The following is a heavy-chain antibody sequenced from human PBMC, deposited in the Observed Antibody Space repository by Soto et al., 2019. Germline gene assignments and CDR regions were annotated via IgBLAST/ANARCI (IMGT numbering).Heavy chain of an antibody. J-gene: IGHJ4*02. V-gene: IGHV3-23*01. CDR3: VTRSRGLQSSPPRLDS. CDR2: LGGSGSST. D-gene: IGHD4-4*01. CDR1: GLTFSGYG. Sequence: EVQLLESGGGLVQPGGSLRLSCAASGLTFSGYGMSWVRQATGTGLEWVSALGGSGSSTYYADSVKGRFTISRDDSKNILFLQINSLRADDTAVYYCVTRSRGLQSSPPRLDSWGQGTLVTVSS.